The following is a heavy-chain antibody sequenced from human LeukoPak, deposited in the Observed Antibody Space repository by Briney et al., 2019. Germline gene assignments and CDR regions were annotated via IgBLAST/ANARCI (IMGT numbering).Heavy chain of an antibody. CDR3: AKDREAARRPFDY. D-gene: IGHD6-6*01. J-gene: IGHJ4*02. Sequence: GGSLRLSCAATGFIHGKHAMSWVRQAPGKGLEWVSDIRSDDVTTHYADSVKGRFTISRDNSKNTLYLQMNSLRAEDTAVYYCAKDREAARRPFDYWGQGTLVTVSS. CDR2: IRSDDVTT. V-gene: IGHV3-23*01. CDR1: GFIHGKHA.